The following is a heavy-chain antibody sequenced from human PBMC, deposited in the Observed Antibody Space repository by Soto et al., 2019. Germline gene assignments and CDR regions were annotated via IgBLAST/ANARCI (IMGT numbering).Heavy chain of an antibody. CDR3: AIVVVPRMDV. CDR1: GGTFSSYT. D-gene: IGHD2-2*01. Sequence: ASVKVSCKASGGTFSSYTISWVRQAPGQGLEWMGGIIPIFGTANYAQKFQGRVTITADESTSTAYMELSSLRSEDTAVYYCAIVVVPRMDVWGQGTTVTVSS. CDR2: IIPIFGTA. J-gene: IGHJ6*02. V-gene: IGHV1-69*13.